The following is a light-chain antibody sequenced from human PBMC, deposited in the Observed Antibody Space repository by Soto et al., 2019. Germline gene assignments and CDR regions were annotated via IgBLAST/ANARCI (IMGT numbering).Light chain of an antibody. CDR2: AAS. Sequence: EFVLTQSPATLSLSPGERATLSCRASQSVSSYLAWYQQKPGQPPRLLIYAASSRATGIPDRFSGSGSGTDFTLTISSLQPDDFATYYCQQYDSYSWTFGQGTKVDIK. CDR3: QQYDSYSWT. CDR1: QSVSSY. J-gene: IGKJ1*01. V-gene: IGKV3-11*01.